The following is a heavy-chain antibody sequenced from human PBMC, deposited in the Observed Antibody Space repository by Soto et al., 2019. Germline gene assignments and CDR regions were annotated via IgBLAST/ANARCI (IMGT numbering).Heavy chain of an antibody. D-gene: IGHD3-10*01. CDR1: GGSICSYY. CDR2: IYYSGST. CDR3: ARVWGGAFDF. Sequence: PSETLSLTCGVSGGSICSYYWSWIRQPPGKGLEWIGYIYYSGSTKYNPSLKSRVTISVDTSKNRFSLRLSSVTAADTAVYYCARVWGGAFDFWGQGTMVTVSS. J-gene: IGHJ3*01. V-gene: IGHV4-59*01.